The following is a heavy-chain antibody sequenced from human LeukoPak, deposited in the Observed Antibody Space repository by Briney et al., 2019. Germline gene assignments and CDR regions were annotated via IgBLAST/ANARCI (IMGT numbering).Heavy chain of an antibody. CDR3: ARSTGRALYYYYYGMDV. D-gene: IGHD5/OR15-5a*01. CDR2: ISAYNGNT. J-gene: IGHJ6*02. Sequence: VKVSCKASGYTFTSYGISWVRQAPGQGLEWMGWISAYNGNTNYAQKLQGRVTMTTDTSTSTAYMELRSLRSDDTAVYYCARSTGRALYYYYYGMDVWGQGTRSPSP. V-gene: IGHV1-18*01. CDR1: GYTFTSYG.